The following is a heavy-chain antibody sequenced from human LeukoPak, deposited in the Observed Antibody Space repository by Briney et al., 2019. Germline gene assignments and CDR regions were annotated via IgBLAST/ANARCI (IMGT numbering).Heavy chain of an antibody. D-gene: IGHD3-10*01. J-gene: IGHJ4*02. CDR1: GYSFTNYW. CDR3: ASHGHYYSN. CDR2: IYSDDSDT. Sequence: GESLKISCKGSGYSFTNYWIGWVRQMPGKGLEWLGIIYSDDSDTRYSPSFQGQVTISADKSINTAYLQWSSLKASDTAMYYCASHGHYYSNWGQGTPVTVSS. V-gene: IGHV5-51*01.